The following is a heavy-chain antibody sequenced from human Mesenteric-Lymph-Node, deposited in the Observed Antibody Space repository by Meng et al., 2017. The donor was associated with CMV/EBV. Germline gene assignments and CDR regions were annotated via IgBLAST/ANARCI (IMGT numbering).Heavy chain of an antibody. J-gene: IGHJ6*02. V-gene: IGHV1-8*03. Sequence: ASVMVSCKASGYTFTSYDINWVRQATGQGLEWMGWMNPNSGNTDYAQKFQGRVTITRNTSISTAYMQLSSLGSEDTAVYYCARDRAAAGSRYYYYGMDVWGQGTTVTVSS. CDR3: ARDRAAAGSRYYYYGMDV. CDR1: GYTFTSYD. D-gene: IGHD6-13*01. CDR2: MNPNSGNT.